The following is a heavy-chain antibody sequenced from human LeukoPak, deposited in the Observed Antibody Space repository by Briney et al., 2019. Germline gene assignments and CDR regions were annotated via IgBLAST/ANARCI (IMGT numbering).Heavy chain of an antibody. Sequence: SEALSLTCAVYGGSFSGYYWCLIRQPPGKGLEWIGEINHSGSTNDNPYLKSRVTISVDTSKNQFSLKLSSVTAAGTAVYYCARCSSSSWYRAFQHWGQGTLVTVSS. V-gene: IGHV4-34*01. D-gene: IGHD6-13*01. CDR3: ARCSSSSWYRAFQH. CDR1: GGSFSGYY. J-gene: IGHJ1*01. CDR2: INHSGST.